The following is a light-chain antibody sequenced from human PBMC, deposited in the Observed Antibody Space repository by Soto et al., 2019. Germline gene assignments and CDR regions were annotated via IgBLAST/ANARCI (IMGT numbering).Light chain of an antibody. CDR2: DAS. V-gene: IGKV1-5*01. CDR1: QTIGRW. Sequence: DIQMTQSPSPLSASVGDRVTITCRASQTIGRWLAWYQQKPGKAPKVLIYDASSLQSGVPSRFSGSGSGTEFTLTISRLQPDDFATYYCQQYNSYSSYTFGQGTKLEIK. J-gene: IGKJ2*01. CDR3: QQYNSYSSYT.